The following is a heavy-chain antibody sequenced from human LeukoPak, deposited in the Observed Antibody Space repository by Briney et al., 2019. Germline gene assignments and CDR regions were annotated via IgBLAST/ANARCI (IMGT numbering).Heavy chain of an antibody. CDR3: AKDKLDSEGGFDY. Sequence: GGSLRLSCAASGFTFSSYGMPWVRQAPGKGLEWVAVIWYDGSNKYYADSVKGRFTISRDNSKNTLYLQMNSLRAEDTAVYYCAKDKLDSEGGFDYWGQGTLVTVSS. D-gene: IGHD3/OR15-3a*01. CDR2: IWYDGSNK. CDR1: GFTFSSYG. V-gene: IGHV3-33*06. J-gene: IGHJ4*02.